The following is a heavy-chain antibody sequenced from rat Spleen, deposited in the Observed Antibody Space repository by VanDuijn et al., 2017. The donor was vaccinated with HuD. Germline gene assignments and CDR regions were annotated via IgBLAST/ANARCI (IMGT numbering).Heavy chain of an antibody. CDR3: TRRGVITTTFDH. CDR1: GFSLTSSG. CDR2: LWDDGST. V-gene: IGHV2-1*01. Sequence: QVQLKESGPGLVQPSQTLSLTCTVSGFSLTSSGVHWVRQPPGKGLEWLGGLWDDGSTDYNSALKSRLSISRDTSKSQVFLKMNSLQTDDTAIYFCTRRGVITTTFDHWGQGVMVTVSS. D-gene: IGHD1-10*01. J-gene: IGHJ2*01.